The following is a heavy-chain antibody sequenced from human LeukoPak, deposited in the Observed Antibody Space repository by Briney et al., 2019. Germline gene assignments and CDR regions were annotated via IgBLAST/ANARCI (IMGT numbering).Heavy chain of an antibody. D-gene: IGHD2-2*01. V-gene: IGHV3-30*04. CDR3: ARGLGYCSSTSCYGFDY. J-gene: IGHJ4*02. CDR1: TFSSYA. CDR2: ISXDGSNK. Sequence: TFSSYAMHXVRQAPGKGLEWVXXISXDGSNKYYADSVKGRFTISRDNSKNTLYLQMNSLRAEDTAVYYCARGLGYCSSTSCYGFDYWGQGTLVTVSS.